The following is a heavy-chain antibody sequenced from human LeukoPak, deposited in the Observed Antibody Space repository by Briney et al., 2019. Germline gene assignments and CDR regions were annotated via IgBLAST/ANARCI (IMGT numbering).Heavy chain of an antibody. J-gene: IGHJ6*02. CDR2: IKQDGSER. D-gene: IGHD3-10*01. CDR3: ARDKGVRGVIGGMDV. Sequence: GGSLRLSCAASGFTFSSYWMSWVRQAPGKGLEWVANIKQDGSERYYVDSVKGRFTISRDNAKISLYLRMNSLRAEDTALYYCARDKGVRGVIGGMDVWGQGTTVTVSS. V-gene: IGHV3-7*04. CDR1: GFTFSSYW.